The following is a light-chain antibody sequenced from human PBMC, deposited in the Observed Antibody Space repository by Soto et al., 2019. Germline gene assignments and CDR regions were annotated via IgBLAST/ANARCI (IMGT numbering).Light chain of an antibody. CDR3: QQYGSSPLT. J-gene: IGKJ4*01. CDR1: QSVSSSY. V-gene: IGKV3-20*01. Sequence: EIVLTQSPGTLSLSPGERVTLSSRASQSVSSSYLAWYQQKPGQAPRLLIYGASSRATGIPDRFSGSGSGTDFTLTISRLEPEDFAVYYCQQYGSSPLTFGGGTKVDI. CDR2: GAS.